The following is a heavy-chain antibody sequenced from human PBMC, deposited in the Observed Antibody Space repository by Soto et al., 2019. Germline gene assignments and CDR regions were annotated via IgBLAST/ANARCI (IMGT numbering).Heavy chain of an antibody. V-gene: IGHV1-69*01. Sequence: QVQLVQSGAEVKKPGSSVKVSCKASGGTFSSYAISWVRQAPGQGLEWMGGIIAIFGTANYAQQFQGRVTITADESTSTAYMELSSLRSEDTAVYYCARVGPMTTGRNNWFDPWGQGTLVTVSS. D-gene: IGHD4-4*01. J-gene: IGHJ5*02. CDR2: IIAIFGTA. CDR1: GGTFSSYA. CDR3: ARVGPMTTGRNNWFDP.